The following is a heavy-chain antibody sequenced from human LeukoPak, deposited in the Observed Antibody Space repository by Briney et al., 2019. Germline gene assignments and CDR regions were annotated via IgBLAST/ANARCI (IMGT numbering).Heavy chain of an antibody. Sequence: ASVTVTCQSTGGTFSSYAIRWVRQAPGQGLAWMGVIIPIFGKANYAQKFQGRVTITTDESTRTAYMELSSLRSEDTAVYYCAGGLYSSSWGLKYYYYYYMDVWGKGTTVTVSS. CDR2: IIPIFGKA. J-gene: IGHJ6*03. CDR3: AGGLYSSSWGLKYYYYYYMDV. CDR1: GGTFSSYA. V-gene: IGHV1-69*05. D-gene: IGHD6-13*01.